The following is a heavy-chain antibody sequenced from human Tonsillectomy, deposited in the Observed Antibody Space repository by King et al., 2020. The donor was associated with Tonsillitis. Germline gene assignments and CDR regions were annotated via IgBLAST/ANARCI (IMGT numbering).Heavy chain of an antibody. D-gene: IGHD6-25*01. V-gene: IGHV4-59*01. J-gene: IGHJ2*01. Sequence: QLQESGPGLVKPSETLCLTCTVSGGSISSYYWSWIRQPPGKGLEWIGYIYYSGSTDDNPSLKSRVTISVDTSKNQFSLKLSSVTAADTAVYFCARVHSSAHWYFDLWGRGTLVTVYS. CDR3: ARVHSSAHWYFDL. CDR2: IYYSGST. CDR1: GGSISSYY.